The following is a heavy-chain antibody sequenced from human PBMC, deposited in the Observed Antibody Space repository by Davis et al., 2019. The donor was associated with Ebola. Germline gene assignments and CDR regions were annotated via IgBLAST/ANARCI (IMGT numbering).Heavy chain of an antibody. D-gene: IGHD3-22*01. CDR3: ATSITMMGK. V-gene: IGHV3-48*02. CDR1: GFTFSTSG. J-gene: IGHJ4*02. CDR2: ISSSSSTI. Sequence: GESLKISCAASGFTFSTSGMHWVRQAPGKGLEWVSHISSSSSTIYYADSVKGRVTVSRDNAKNSLYLQMNSLSDEDTAVYYCATSITMMGKWGQGTLVTVSS.